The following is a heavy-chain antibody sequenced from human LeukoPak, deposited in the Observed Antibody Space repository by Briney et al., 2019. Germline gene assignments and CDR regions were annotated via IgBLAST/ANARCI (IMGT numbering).Heavy chain of an antibody. Sequence: GGSLRLSCAASGFTFSSYGMHWVRQAPGKGLEWVPAISGSGGSTYYADSVKGRFTISRDNSKNTLYLQMNSLRAEDTAVYYCAKDLRYDSSGYNVYYYYYGMDVWGQGTTVTVSS. J-gene: IGHJ6*02. D-gene: IGHD3-22*01. CDR2: ISGSGGST. V-gene: IGHV3-23*01. CDR1: GFTFSSYG. CDR3: AKDLRYDSSGYNVYYYYYGMDV.